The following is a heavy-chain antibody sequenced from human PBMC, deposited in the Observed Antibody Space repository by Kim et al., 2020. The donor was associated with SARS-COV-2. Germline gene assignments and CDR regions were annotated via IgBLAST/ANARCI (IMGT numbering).Heavy chain of an antibody. CDR1: GFTFSSYA. D-gene: IGHD3-22*01. Sequence: GGSLRLSCAASGFTFSSYAMHWVRQAPGKGLEWVAIISYDGSNKYYADSVKGRFTISRDNSKNTLYLQMNSLRAEDTAVYYCARESEYYYDSSGYYGYWGQGTLVTVSS. CDR3: ARESEYYYDSSGYYGY. J-gene: IGHJ4*02. CDR2: ISYDGSNK. V-gene: IGHV3-30-3*01.